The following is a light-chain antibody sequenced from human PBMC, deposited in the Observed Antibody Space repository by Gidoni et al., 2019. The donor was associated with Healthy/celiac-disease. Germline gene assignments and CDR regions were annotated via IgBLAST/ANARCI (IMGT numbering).Light chain of an antibody. J-gene: IGLJ2*01. V-gene: IGLV1-44*01. CDR1: SPNIGSNT. Sequence: QSVLTQPHSASGTPGQRVPISCSGSSPNIGSNTVNWYQQLPGTAPKLLIYSNHQRPSVVPDRFSGSKSGTSASLAISGLQSEDEADYYCAAWDDSLNGVVFGGGTKLTVL. CDR3: AAWDDSLNGVV. CDR2: SNH.